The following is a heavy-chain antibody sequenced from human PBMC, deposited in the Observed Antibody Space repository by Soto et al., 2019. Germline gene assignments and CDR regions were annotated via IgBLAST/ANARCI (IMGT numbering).Heavy chain of an antibody. V-gene: IGHV4-30-4*08. CDR2: IYYIGNT. CDR1: GGSIDSGDYY. CDR3: ATYDVTGHKY. J-gene: IGHJ4*02. D-gene: IGHD2-8*02. Sequence: PSETLSLTCTVSGGSIDSGDYYWSWIRQLPGKGLEWIGYIYYIGNTYYNPSLESRVTISVDTSKNQFPLKLRSVTAADTGVYFCATYDVTGHKYWGPGTLVTVSS.